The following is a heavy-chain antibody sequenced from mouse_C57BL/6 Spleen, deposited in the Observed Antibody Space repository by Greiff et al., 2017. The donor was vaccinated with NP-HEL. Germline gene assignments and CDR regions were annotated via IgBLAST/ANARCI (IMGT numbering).Heavy chain of an antibody. D-gene: IGHD2-5*01. V-gene: IGHV1-26*01. CDR2: INPNNGGT. J-gene: IGHJ4*01. Sequence: VQLQQSGPELVKPGASVKISCKASGYTFTDYYMNWVKQSHGKSLEWIGDINPNNGGTSYNQKFKGKATLTVDKSSSTAYMELRSLTSEDSAVYYCARWNSNYYAMDYWGQGTSVTVSS. CDR1: GYTFTDYY. CDR3: ARWNSNYYAMDY.